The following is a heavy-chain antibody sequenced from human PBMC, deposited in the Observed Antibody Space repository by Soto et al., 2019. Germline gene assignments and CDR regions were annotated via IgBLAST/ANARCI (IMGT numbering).Heavy chain of an antibody. J-gene: IGHJ6*02. D-gene: IGHD6-13*01. Sequence: PGESLKISCKGSGYSFTSYWISWVRQMPGKGLEWMGRIDPSDSYTNYSPSFQGHVTISADKSISTAYLQWSSLKASDTAMYYCASLRGAAAHYYYYGMDVWGQGTTVTVSS. CDR2: IDPSDSYT. V-gene: IGHV5-10-1*01. CDR1: GYSFTSYW. CDR3: ASLRGAAAHYYYYGMDV.